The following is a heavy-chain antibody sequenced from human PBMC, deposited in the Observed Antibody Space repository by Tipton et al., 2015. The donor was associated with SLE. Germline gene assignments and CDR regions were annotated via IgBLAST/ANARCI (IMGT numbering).Heavy chain of an antibody. J-gene: IGHJ4*02. Sequence: TLSLTCAVSGYSISSGYYWGWIRQPPGKGLEWIGSIYHSGSTYYNPSLKSRVTISVDTSKNQFSLKLTSVIAADTAVYYCARDIEAPGDFLYFDYWGQGILVTVSS. D-gene: IGHD7-27*01. CDR1: GYSISSGYY. CDR2: IYHSGST. V-gene: IGHV4-38-2*02. CDR3: ARDIEAPGDFLYFDY.